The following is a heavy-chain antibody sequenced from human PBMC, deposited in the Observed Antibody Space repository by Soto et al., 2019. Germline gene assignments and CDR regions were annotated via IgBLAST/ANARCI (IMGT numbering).Heavy chain of an antibody. CDR2: IFPSGTT. CDR3: ARSREFDY. V-gene: IGHV4-30-2*01. Sequence: PSITCGVSGDALNGATFSWNWIRQPPGKGLEWIGYIFPSGTTYYNPSLKSRVTISIDVSKNQFSLSLRSLTAADTAVYYCARSREFDYWSQGTLVTVSS. J-gene: IGHJ4*02. CDR1: GDALNGATFS.